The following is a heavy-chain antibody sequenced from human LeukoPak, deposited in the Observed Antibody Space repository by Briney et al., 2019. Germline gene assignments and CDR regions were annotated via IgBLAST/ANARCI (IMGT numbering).Heavy chain of an antibody. CDR2: SDPKSGAT. J-gene: IGHJ4*02. Sequence: GASVKVSCKTSGYTFTSYYIHWLRQAPGQRFEWMGWSDPKSGATKYEHFQGGVTMTRDTSISTAYMELSRLTSDDTAVYYCARGNFYDNKGYSPELRYWGQGTPVTVSS. CDR3: ARGNFYDNKGYSPELRY. D-gene: IGHD3-10*01. CDR1: GYTFTSYY. V-gene: IGHV1-2*02.